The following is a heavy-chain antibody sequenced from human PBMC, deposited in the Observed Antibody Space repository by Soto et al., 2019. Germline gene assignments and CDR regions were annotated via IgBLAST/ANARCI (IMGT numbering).Heavy chain of an antibody. CDR3: ARGDGDYYDGNGYLGRH. CDR2: IKSDGSGT. V-gene: IGHV3-74*01. CDR1: GFTFSSYW. Sequence: EVQLVESGGGLVQPGGSLRLSFAASGFTFSSYWMHWVRQAPGKGLVWVSRIKSDGSGTYYGDSVKGRLTISSDNDKNTLYLQMNSLRAEDTDVYYCARGDGDYYDGNGYLGRHWGQGTLVTVSS. J-gene: IGHJ4*02. D-gene: IGHD3-22*01.